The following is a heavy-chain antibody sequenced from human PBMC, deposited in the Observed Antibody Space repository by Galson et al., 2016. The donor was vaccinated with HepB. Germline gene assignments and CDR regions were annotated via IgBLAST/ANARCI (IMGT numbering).Heavy chain of an antibody. CDR1: GFIFSGSG. CDR2: IWYDGSEK. V-gene: IGHV3-33*01. D-gene: IGHD1-1*01. CDR3: ARDSGYNHFDY. J-gene: IGHJ4*02. Sequence: SLRLSCAASGFIFSGSGMHWFRQAPGQGLEWLAVIWYDGSEKYYIDCVKGRFTISRDNSKNMLYLEMNNLRDEDTAVYYCARDSGYNHFDYWGQGILVTVSS.